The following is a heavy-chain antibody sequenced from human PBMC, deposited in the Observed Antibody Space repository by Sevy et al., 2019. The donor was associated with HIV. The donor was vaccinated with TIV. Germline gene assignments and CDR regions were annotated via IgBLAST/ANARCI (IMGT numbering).Heavy chain of an antibody. J-gene: IGHJ4*02. Sequence: GGSLRLSCAASGFTFSKYSMSWVRQPPGKGLEWVSTLSFGCGEINYADSVKGRFTIFRDNSKSSVYLQMNNLRPEDTAVYYCAREGCTKPHDYWGQGTLVTVSS. CDR3: AREGCTKPHDY. CDR1: GFTFSKYS. D-gene: IGHD2-8*01. V-gene: IGHV3-23*01. CDR2: LSFGCGEI.